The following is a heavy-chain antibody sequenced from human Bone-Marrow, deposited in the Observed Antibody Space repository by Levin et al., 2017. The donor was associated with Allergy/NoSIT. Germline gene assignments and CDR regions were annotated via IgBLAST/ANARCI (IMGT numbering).Heavy chain of an antibody. Sequence: GESLKISCVASGFTFSNYWMHWVRQAPGKGLVWVSRIKYDGSSTTYADSVRGRFTISRDNAKNTLYLQLNSLRADETAVYYCAKSDGIDTGGQGTRVTVSA. CDR1: GFTFSNYW. CDR2: IKYDGSST. V-gene: IGHV3-74*01. J-gene: IGHJ5*02. CDR3: AKSDGIDT.